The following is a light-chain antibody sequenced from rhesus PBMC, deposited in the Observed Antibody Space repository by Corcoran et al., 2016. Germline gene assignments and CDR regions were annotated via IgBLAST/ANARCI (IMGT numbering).Light chain of an antibody. Sequence: DIQMTQSPSSLSASVGDTVTITCRASQSVSSWLAWYQQKPGKAPKLLIYKASTLQSGVPSRFSGSGSGTDFTLTLGSLQSEDFATYYFQRYGSSPWTFGQGTKVEMK. CDR1: QSVSSW. V-gene: IGKV1-22*01. CDR3: QRYGSSPWT. J-gene: IGKJ1*01. CDR2: KAS.